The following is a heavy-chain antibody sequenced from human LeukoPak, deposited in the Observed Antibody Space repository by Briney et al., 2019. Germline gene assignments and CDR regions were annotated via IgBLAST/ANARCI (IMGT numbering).Heavy chain of an antibody. D-gene: IGHD2-15*01. V-gene: IGHV1-69*01. CDR3: ARDQTAPGSYPRDNWFDP. J-gene: IGHJ5*02. Sequence: SVKVSCKASGGAFSSYAISWVRQAPGQGLEWMGGIIPIFGTANYAQKFQGRVTITADESTSTAYMELSSLRSEDTAVYYCARDQTAPGSYPRDNWFDPWGQGTLVTVSS. CDR1: GGAFSSYA. CDR2: IIPIFGTA.